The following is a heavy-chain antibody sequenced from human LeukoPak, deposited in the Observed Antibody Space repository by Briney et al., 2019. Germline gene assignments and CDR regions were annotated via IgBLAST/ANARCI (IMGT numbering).Heavy chain of an antibody. CDR3: AKDGGGVRYFDWLSVGHYFDY. CDR2: ISYDGSNK. Sequence: GGSLRLSCAASGFTFSSYGMHWVRQAPGKGLEWVAVISYDGSNKYYADSVKGRFTISRDNSKNTLYLQMNSLRAEDTAVYYCAKDGGGVRYFDWLSVGHYFDYWGQGTLVTVSS. J-gene: IGHJ4*02. D-gene: IGHD3-9*01. CDR1: GFTFSSYG. V-gene: IGHV3-30*18.